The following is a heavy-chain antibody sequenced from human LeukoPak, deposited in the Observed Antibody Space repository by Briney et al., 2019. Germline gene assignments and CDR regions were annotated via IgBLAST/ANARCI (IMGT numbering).Heavy chain of an antibody. CDR3: AKDIGKARGAFDI. Sequence: GGSLRLXCAASGFTFDDYAMHWVRQAPGKGLEWVSGISWNSGSIGYADSVKGRFTISRDNAKNSLYLQMNSLRAEDMALYYCAKDIGKARGAFDIWGQGTMVTVSS. J-gene: IGHJ3*02. CDR1: GFTFDDYA. V-gene: IGHV3-9*03. CDR2: ISWNSGSI.